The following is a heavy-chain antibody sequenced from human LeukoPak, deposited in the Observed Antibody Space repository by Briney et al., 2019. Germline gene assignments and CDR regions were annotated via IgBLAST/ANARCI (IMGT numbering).Heavy chain of an antibody. J-gene: IGHJ4*02. CDR2: IYYSGST. Sequence: PSETLSLTCTVPGGSISSSSYYWGWIRQPPGKGLEWIGNIYYSGSTYYNPSLRSRVTISIDTSKNQFSLKLSSVTAADTAVYYCARIVGARLDYWGQGTLVTVSS. CDR1: GGSISSSSYY. V-gene: IGHV4-39*07. D-gene: IGHD1-26*01. CDR3: ARIVGARLDY.